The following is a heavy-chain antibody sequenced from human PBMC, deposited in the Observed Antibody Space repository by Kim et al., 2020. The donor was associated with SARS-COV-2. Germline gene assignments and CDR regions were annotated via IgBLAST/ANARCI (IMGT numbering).Heavy chain of an antibody. Sequence: SETLSLTCAVYGGSFSGYYWNWIRQPPGKGLEWIGEINHSGSTNYNPSLKSRVTISVDKSNNQFSLKLSSVTAADTAVYYCARAGNSGWYHYWGQGTLVT. CDR2: INHSGST. V-gene: IGHV4-34*01. D-gene: IGHD6-19*01. J-gene: IGHJ4*02. CDR3: ARAGNSGWYHY. CDR1: GGSFSGYY.